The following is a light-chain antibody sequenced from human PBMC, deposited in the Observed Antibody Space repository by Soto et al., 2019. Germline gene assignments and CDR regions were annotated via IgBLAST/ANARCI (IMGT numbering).Light chain of an antibody. CDR2: DTS. J-gene: IGKJ5*01. CDR3: QQYNTWRSIT. Sequence: EIVMTQSPATLSVSPGGRATLSCRASQNIGNKLAWYQHKPGQAPRVLIYDTSTRAAGIPARFSGSGSETNFTLTIITLQSEDFAVYSCQQYNTWRSITFGQGTRLESK. V-gene: IGKV3-15*01. CDR1: QNIGNK.